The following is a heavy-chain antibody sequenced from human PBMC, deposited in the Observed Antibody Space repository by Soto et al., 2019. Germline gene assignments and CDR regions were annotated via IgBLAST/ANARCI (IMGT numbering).Heavy chain of an antibody. D-gene: IGHD1-7*01. CDR2: VDPEDGQT. Sequence: ASVKVSCKVSGYTFTDNYIHWVQQVPGKGLEWMGLVDPEDGQTAYAEKFQGRVTLSADTSTDTAYMQLSGLKSEDTAVYYCAIRRAYRNSWYYFDSWGQGTLVTVSS. J-gene: IGHJ4*02. CDR3: AIRRAYRNSWYYFDS. CDR1: GYTFTDNY. V-gene: IGHV1-69-2*01.